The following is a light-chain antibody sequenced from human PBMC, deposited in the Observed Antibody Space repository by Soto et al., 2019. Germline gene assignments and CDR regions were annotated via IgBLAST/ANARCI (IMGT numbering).Light chain of an antibody. Sequence: DIQMTQSPSSLSASVGDRVTITCRASQSISTYLNWYQQTPGKAPKLLIYAASSLQSGVPSRFSGSASGTDFTLTISSLHPEDSATYFCQQSYSIPPKFGQGIKVDIK. J-gene: IGKJ1*01. CDR3: QQSYSIPPK. CDR2: AAS. CDR1: QSISTY. V-gene: IGKV1-39*01.